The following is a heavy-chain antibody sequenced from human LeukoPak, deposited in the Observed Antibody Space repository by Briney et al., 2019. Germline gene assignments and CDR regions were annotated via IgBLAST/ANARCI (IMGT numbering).Heavy chain of an antibody. CDR1: GFTVSSNY. D-gene: IGHD3-22*01. CDR2: IYSCGST. J-gene: IGHJ4*02. Sequence: GGSLRLSCAASGFTVSSNYMSWVRQAPGKGLEWAAVIYSCGSTYYAESVKGRFTISRDNSKNTLYLQMNSLRAEDTAVYYCASEPLIYDSSGYPFDYWGQGTLVTVSS. V-gene: IGHV3-66*01. CDR3: ASEPLIYDSSGYPFDY.